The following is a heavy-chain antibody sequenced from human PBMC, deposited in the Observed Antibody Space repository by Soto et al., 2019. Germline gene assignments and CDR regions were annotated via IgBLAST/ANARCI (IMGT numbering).Heavy chain of an antibody. D-gene: IGHD6-13*01. Sequence: TPSLPSPDSRGSVIGGSYSCSWIGQPPGKGLEWIGYIYYSESTNYNPSLKSRVTISVDTAKTQISLKLSSVTAADTAMYYCARSNGGIAAAGTDSDYWGQGTLVTVSS. CDR1: RGSVIGGSYS. J-gene: IGHJ4*02. CDR3: ARSNGGIAAAGTDSDY. V-gene: IGHV4-61*01. CDR2: IYYSEST.